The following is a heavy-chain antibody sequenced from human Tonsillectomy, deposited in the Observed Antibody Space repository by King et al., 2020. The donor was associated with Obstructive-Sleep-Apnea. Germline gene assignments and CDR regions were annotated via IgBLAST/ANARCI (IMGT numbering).Heavy chain of an antibody. Sequence: VQLVEAGGGLVKPGGSLRLSCAASGFTFSSYSMNWVRQAPGKGLEWVSSIRSSSIFIYYADSVKGRFTISRDNAKNSLYLQMNSLRAEDTAVYYCARACDDCSSTSCYEGYWGQGTLVTVSS. V-gene: IGHV3-21*01. CDR2: IRSSSIFI. CDR3: ARACDDCSSTSCYEGY. CDR1: GFTFSSYS. J-gene: IGHJ4*02. D-gene: IGHD2-2*01.